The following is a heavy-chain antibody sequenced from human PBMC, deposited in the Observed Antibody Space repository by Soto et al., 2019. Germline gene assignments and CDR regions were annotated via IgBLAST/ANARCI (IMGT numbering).Heavy chain of an antibody. CDR3: ARESEDLTSNFDY. CDR2: ISSTTNYI. V-gene: IGHV3-21*01. Sequence: PGGSLRLSCAASGFTFTRYSMNWVRQAPGKGLEWVSSISSTTNYIYYADSMKGRFTVSRDNAKNSVYLEMNSLSAEDTAVYYCARESEDLTSNFDYWGQVTLVTFSS. CDR1: GFTFTRYS. J-gene: IGHJ4*02.